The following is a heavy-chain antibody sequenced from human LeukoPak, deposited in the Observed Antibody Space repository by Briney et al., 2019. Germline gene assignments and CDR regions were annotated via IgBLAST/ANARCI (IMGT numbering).Heavy chain of an antibody. CDR2: IYSGGST. J-gene: IGHJ6*03. CDR3: ARDYYGSGSYYYYYMDV. V-gene: IGHV3-66*01. D-gene: IGHD3-10*01. CDR1: GFTVSSNY. Sequence: GGPLRLSCAASGFTVSSNYMSWVRQAPGKGLEWVSVIYSGGSTYYADSVKGRFTISRDNSKNTLYLQMNSLRAEDTAVYYCARDYYGSGSYYYYYMDVWGKGTTVTISS.